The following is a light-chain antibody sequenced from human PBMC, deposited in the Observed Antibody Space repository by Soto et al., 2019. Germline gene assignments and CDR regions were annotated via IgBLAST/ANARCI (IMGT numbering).Light chain of an antibody. V-gene: IGLV1-44*01. Sequence: QSVLTQPPSASGTPGQRVTISCSGSRSNIGSNTVNWYQQLQGTAPKLLIYSNNQRPSGVPDRFSGSKSGTSASLAISGLQSEDESDYYCAACDDSLNGWVFGGGTKLTVL. CDR3: AACDDSLNGWV. CDR1: RSNIGSNT. CDR2: SNN. J-gene: IGLJ3*02.